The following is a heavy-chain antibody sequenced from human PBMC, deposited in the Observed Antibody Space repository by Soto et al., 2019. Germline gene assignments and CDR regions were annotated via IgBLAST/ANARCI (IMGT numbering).Heavy chain of an antibody. CDR3: STTTGSYSFFDC. CDR1: GFTFSNAW. J-gene: IGHJ4*02. CDR2: INSKTDGGTT. Sequence: EVQLVESGGGLVKPGGSLRLSCAASGFTFSNAWMHWVRQAPGKGLEWVGRINSKTDGGTTDYAAPVKGRFTISRNDSKNTLYLQMNSLKTEDTAIYFCSTTTGSYSFFDCWGQGTLVTVSS. V-gene: IGHV3-15*07. D-gene: IGHD1-26*01.